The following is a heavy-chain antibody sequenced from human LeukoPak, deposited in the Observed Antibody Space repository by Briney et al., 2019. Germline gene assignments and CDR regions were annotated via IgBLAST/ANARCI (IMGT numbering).Heavy chain of an antibody. Sequence: GASVKVSCKASGYSFTSYGISWVRQAPGQGLEWMGWISAYNGNTNYAQKFQGRVTMTTDTSTSTAYMDLRRLRSDDTAVYYCARVWLGEHIQYYFDYWGQGTLVTVSS. CDR1: GYSFTSYG. D-gene: IGHD4-17*01. CDR2: ISAYNGNT. V-gene: IGHV1-18*01. J-gene: IGHJ4*02. CDR3: ARVWLGEHIQYYFDY.